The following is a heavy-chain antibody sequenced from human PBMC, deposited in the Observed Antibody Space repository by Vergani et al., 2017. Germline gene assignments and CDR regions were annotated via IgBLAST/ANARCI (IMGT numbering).Heavy chain of an antibody. CDR3: ARGNFWSGYGTHYMDV. V-gene: IGHV3-21*01. J-gene: IGHJ6*03. CDR2: ISGNNDDV. D-gene: IGHD3-3*01. Sequence: EVQMVESGGGLVKPGGSLRLSCVASGFTFSHYSMNWVRQAPGKGLEWVSSISGNNDDVYYADSVKGRFTISRDNAKNSLYLDMSSLRAEDTAVYYCARGNFWSGYGTHYMDVWGKGTTVTVSS. CDR1: GFTFSHYS.